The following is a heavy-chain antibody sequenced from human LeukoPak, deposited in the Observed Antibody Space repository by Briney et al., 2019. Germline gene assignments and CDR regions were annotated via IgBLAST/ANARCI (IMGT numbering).Heavy chain of an antibody. CDR3: ARKRESGYSYDLD. Sequence: GASLKISCKGSGYSFTSYWIAWVRQMPGKGLQWRGMIYPAYSDTRYSPSFRGQVTISGDKSISTPYLQWSSLKASDTAMYYCARKRESGYSYDLDWGQGTLVTVSS. D-gene: IGHD5-18*01. V-gene: IGHV5-51*01. J-gene: IGHJ4*02. CDR2: IYPAYSDT. CDR1: GYSFTSYW.